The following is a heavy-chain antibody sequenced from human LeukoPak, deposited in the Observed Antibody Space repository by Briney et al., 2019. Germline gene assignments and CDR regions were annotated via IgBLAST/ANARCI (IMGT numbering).Heavy chain of an antibody. CDR2: IIPIFGTA. CDR1: GGTFSSYA. J-gene: IGHJ4*02. Sequence: ASVKVSCKASGGTFSSYAISWVRQAPGQGLEWMGGIIPIFGTANYAQKFQGRVTITTDESTSTAHMELSSLRSEDTAVYYCASPRIAARSYYFDYWGQGTLVTVSS. D-gene: IGHD6-6*01. V-gene: IGHV1-69*05. CDR3: ASPRIAARSYYFDY.